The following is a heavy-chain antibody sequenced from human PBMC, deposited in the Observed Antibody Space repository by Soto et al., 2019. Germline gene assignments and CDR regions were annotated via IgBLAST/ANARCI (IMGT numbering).Heavy chain of an antibody. CDR1: GFTFSSYW. Sequence: GGSLRLSCAASGFTFSSYWMHWVRQAPGKGLVWVSRINSYGSITIYADSLKGHFTISRDNAKNTLYLQMNSLRAEDTAVYYCASFVAAPTIYYYYGMDVWAKGPRSPSP. CDR2: INSYGSIT. J-gene: IGHJ6*02. D-gene: IGHD6-19*01. V-gene: IGHV3-74*01. CDR3: ASFVAAPTIYYYYGMDV.